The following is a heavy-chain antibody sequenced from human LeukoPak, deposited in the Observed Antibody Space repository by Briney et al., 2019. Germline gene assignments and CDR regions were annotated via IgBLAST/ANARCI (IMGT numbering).Heavy chain of an antibody. V-gene: IGHV4-61*02. CDR1: GGSINSPGYY. CDR2: IYSTGRT. Sequence: SETLSLTCTVSGGSINSPGYYWSWIRQPAGRGLEWLGRIYSTGRTNYNPSLKSRVVISVEKSKNQFSLNLSSVTAADTAVYYCARVPPIEPAAIYAADFDYWGQGTLVTVSS. J-gene: IGHJ4*02. CDR3: ARVPPIEPAAIYAADFDY. D-gene: IGHD2-2*02.